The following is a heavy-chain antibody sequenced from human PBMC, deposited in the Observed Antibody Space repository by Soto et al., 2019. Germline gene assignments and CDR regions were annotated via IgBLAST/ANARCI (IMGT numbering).Heavy chain of an antibody. CDR1: GASISTSGNT. D-gene: IGHD3-3*01. Sequence: QVQLQESGSGLVKPSETLSLSCDVSGASISTSGNTWTWVSQPPRKRLEWIGYSYPIGATYYNPSLKTRVTISMAKSKNRFSLHVNSATAADTAVYYCARAIFSSVLYIDFWGQGTTIDVS. J-gene: IGHJ6*03. CDR2: SYPIGAT. V-gene: IGHV4-30-2*01. CDR3: ARAIFSSVLYIDF.